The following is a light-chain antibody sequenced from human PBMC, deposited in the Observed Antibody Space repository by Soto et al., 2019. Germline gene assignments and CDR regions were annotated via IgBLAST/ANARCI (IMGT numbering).Light chain of an antibody. CDR2: AAV. J-gene: IGKJ5*01. V-gene: IGKV1-12*01. CDR3: QQGNSFPIT. Sequence: DIQMTQSPSSVSASVGDRVTISCRASQGINTWLAWYQQKPGKAPRLLIAAAVNLQTGVPSRFSGSGSGTDFTLTISSLQPEDFATYYCQQGNSFPITFGQGTRLEIK. CDR1: QGINTW.